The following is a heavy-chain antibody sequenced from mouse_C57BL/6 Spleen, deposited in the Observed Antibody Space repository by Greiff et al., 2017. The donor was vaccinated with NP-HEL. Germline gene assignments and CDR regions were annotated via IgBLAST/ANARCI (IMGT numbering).Heavy chain of an antibody. CDR2: IDPETGGT. V-gene: IGHV1-15*01. CDR3: TRWKIYYDYDHAMDY. CDR1: GYTFTDYE. Sequence: VQLQQSGAELVRPGASVTLSCKASGYTFTDYEMHWVKQTPVHGLEWIGAIDPETGGTAYNQKFKGKAILTADKSSSTAYMELRSLTSEDSAVYYCTRWKIYYDYDHAMDYWGQGTSVTVSS. J-gene: IGHJ4*01. D-gene: IGHD2-4*01.